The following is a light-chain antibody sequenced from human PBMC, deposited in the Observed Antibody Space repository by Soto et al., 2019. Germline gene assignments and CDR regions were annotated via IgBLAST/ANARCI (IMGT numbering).Light chain of an antibody. CDR3: SSYTSSSTYV. CDR1: SSDVGTYNR. V-gene: IGLV2-18*02. Sequence: QSVLTQPPSVSGSPGQSVIISCTGTSSDVGTYNRVSWYQQPPGTAPKLMIFEVNNRPAGVPDRFSGSKSGHTASLTISGLQAEDEAVYYCSSYTSSSTYVFGTGTKLTVL. J-gene: IGLJ1*01. CDR2: EVN.